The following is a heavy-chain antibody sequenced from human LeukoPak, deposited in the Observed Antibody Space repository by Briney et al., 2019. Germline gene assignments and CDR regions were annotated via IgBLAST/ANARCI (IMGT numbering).Heavy chain of an antibody. CDR2: VGTALDT. CDR3: VRGGNTGWRYWYFDR. CDR1: GFTFSSYD. J-gene: IGHJ2*01. V-gene: IGHV3-13*01. Sequence: GGSQRLSCVASGFTFSSYDMHWVRQVKGERLEWVSTVGTALDTFYPDSVKGRFTVSRENAKNSVYLHMNSLRAGDTAVYYCVRGGNTGWRYWYFDRWGRGTLVTVSS. D-gene: IGHD6-19*01.